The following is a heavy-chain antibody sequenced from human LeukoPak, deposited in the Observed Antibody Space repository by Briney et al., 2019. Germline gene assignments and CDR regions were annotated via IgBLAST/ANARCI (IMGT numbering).Heavy chain of an antibody. CDR3: ATLGISGYFRDY. CDR1: GYTFTDYY. V-gene: IGHV1-2*02. J-gene: IGHJ4*02. CDR2: INPKSGGT. Sequence: ASVKVSCKGSGYTFTDYYIHWVQQAPGQGLEWMGWINPKSGGTNYAQKFQGRVTMTRDTSISTAYMELRSDDTAVYYCATLGISGYFRDYWGQGTLVTVSS. D-gene: IGHD3-22*01.